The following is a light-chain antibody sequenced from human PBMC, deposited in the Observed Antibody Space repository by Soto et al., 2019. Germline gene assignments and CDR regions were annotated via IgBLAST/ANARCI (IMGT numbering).Light chain of an antibody. V-gene: IGLV2-14*01. CDR1: SSDVGSYKY. Sequence: QSVLTQPASVSGSPGQSITISCTGTSSDVGSYKYVSWYQHYPGKAPKLIIYEVSNRPSGVSDRFSGSKSGNTASLTISGLQAEDEAGYYCISYTTSSTVLFGGGTKVTVL. CDR3: ISYTTSSTVL. J-gene: IGLJ2*01. CDR2: EVS.